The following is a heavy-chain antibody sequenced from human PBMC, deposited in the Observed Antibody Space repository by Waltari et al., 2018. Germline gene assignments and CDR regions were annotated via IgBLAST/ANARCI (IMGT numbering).Heavy chain of an antibody. J-gene: IGHJ4*02. Sequence: VQLVQSGAEVKKPGESLKISCKGSGYSFTSYWLGWVRQAPGQGLEWMGGIIPIFGTANYAQKFQGRVTITADESTSTAYMELSSLRSEDTAVYYCARDLRSRRYYDSSGYYEAFDYWGQGTLVTVSS. V-gene: IGHV1-69*01. CDR3: ARDLRSRRYYDSSGYYEAFDY. CDR2: IIPIFGTA. D-gene: IGHD3-22*01. CDR1: GYSFTSYW.